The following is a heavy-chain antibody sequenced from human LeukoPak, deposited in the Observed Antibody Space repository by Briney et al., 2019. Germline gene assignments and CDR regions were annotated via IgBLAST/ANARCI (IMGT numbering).Heavy chain of an antibody. CDR1: GFTFSSYA. Sequence: PGGSLRLSCAASGFTFSSYAMHWVRQAPGKGLEWVAVISYDGSNKYYADSVKGRFTISRDNSKNTLYLQMNSLRAEDTAVYYCAREHCSSTSCYYYYGMDVWGQGTTVTVSS. CDR2: ISYDGSNK. D-gene: IGHD2-2*01. J-gene: IGHJ6*02. CDR3: AREHCSSTSCYYYYGMDV. V-gene: IGHV3-30-3*01.